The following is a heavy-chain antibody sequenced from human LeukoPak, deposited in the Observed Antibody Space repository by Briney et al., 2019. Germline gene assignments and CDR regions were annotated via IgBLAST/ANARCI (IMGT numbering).Heavy chain of an antibody. J-gene: IGHJ6*04. D-gene: IGHD3-10*01. CDR3: ASSMVRGEYYYYYGMDV. CDR2: IISSSSTI. CDR1: EFTFSSYS. Sequence: PGGSLRLSCAASEFTFSSYSMNWVRQAPGKGLEWVSYIISSSSTIYYADSVKGRFTISRDNAKNSPYLQMNSLRAEDTAVYYCASSMVRGEYYYYYGMDVWGEGTTVTVSS. V-gene: IGHV3-48*01.